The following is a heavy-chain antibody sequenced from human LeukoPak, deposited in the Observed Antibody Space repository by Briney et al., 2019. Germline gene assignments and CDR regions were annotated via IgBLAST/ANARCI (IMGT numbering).Heavy chain of an antibody. CDR3: ARGPHRSSGWPQPIF. D-gene: IGHD6-19*01. Sequence: SETLSLTCAVYGGSFSGYYWSWIRQPPGKGLEWIGETNHSGSTNYNPSLKSRVTISVDTSKNQFSLKLSSVTAADTAVYYCARGPHRSSGWPQPIFWGQGTMVTVSS. CDR2: TNHSGST. J-gene: IGHJ3*01. CDR1: GGSFSGYY. V-gene: IGHV4-34*01.